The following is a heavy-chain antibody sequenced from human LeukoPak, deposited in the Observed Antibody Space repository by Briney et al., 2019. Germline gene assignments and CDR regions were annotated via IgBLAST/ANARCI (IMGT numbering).Heavy chain of an antibody. CDR2: ISSSSSYI. V-gene: IGHV3-21*01. CDR1: GFTFSSYS. J-gene: IGHJ6*03. D-gene: IGHD2-15*01. Sequence: TGGSLRLSCAASGFTFSSYSMNWVRQAPGKGLEWVSSISSSSSYIYYADSVKGRFTISRDNAKNSLYLQMNSLRAEDTAVYYCARDESRVVAATLYYYYYMDVWGKGTTVTVSS. CDR3: ARDESRVVAATLYYYYYMDV.